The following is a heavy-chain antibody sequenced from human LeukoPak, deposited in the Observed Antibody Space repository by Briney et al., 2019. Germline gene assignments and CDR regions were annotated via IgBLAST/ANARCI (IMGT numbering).Heavy chain of an antibody. J-gene: IGHJ4*02. V-gene: IGHV4-38-2*02. CDR1: GYSISSNYY. D-gene: IGHD5-24*01. CDR2: IYDSRST. CDR3: AREVDMATVSGWPDY. Sequence: PAGTLSLTCAASGYSISSNYYCGWRRAPPGKGVEWTGNIYDSRSTYYNPSHKSLTTISIDTSKNQFSLKLRPVTDEDTAVYYCAREVDMATVSGWPDYWGQGTLVTVSS.